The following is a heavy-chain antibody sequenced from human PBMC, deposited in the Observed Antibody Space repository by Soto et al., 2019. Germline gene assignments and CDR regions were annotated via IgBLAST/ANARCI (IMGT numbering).Heavy chain of an antibody. J-gene: IGHJ3*02. CDR3: ARPLTGDRGHAFDI. V-gene: IGHV4-34*01. CDR1: GGSFSGYY. CDR2: INHSGST. D-gene: IGHD7-27*01. Sequence: SETLSLTCAVYGGSFSGYYWGWIRQPPGKGLEWIGEINHSGSTNYNPSLKSRVTISVDTSKNQFSLKLSSVTAADTAVYYCARPLTGDRGHAFDIWGQGTMVTVSS.